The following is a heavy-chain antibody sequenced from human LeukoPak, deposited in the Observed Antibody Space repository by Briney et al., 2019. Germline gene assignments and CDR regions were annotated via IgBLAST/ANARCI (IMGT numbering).Heavy chain of an antibody. J-gene: IGHJ4*02. Sequence: GGSLRLSCAASGFTFSSYEMNWVRQAPGKGLEWVSYISSSGSTIYYADSVKDRFTISRDNAKNSLYLQMNSLRAEDTAVYYCARDLSYYDSSGYYGLWGQGTLVTVSS. D-gene: IGHD3-22*01. CDR1: GFTFSSYE. V-gene: IGHV3-48*03. CDR3: ARDLSYYDSSGYYGL. CDR2: ISSSGSTI.